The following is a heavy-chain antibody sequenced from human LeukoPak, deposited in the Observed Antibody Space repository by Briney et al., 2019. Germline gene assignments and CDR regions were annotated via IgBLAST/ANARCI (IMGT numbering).Heavy chain of an antibody. Sequence: GGSLRLSCAASGFTFSSYGMHWVRQAPGKGLEWVAFIRYDGSNKYYADSVKGRFTISRDNSKNTLYLQMNSLRAEDTAVYYCAKVTPPHDAFDIWGQGTMVTVSS. J-gene: IGHJ3*02. CDR2: IRYDGSNK. V-gene: IGHV3-30*02. CDR3: AKVTPPHDAFDI. CDR1: GFTFSSYG.